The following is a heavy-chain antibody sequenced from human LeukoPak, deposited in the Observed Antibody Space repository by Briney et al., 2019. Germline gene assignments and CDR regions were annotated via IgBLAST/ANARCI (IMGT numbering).Heavy chain of an antibody. CDR1: GFTFSSYG. CDR2: IRYDGSNK. J-gene: IGHJ4*02. Sequence: PGGSLRLSCAASGFTFSSYGMHWVRQAPGKGLEWVAFIRYDGSNKYYADSVKGRFTISRDNSKNTLYLQMNSLRAEVTAVYYCARERVDILTGYYFDYWGQGTLVTVSS. CDR3: ARERVDILTGYYFDY. D-gene: IGHD3-9*01. V-gene: IGHV3-30*02.